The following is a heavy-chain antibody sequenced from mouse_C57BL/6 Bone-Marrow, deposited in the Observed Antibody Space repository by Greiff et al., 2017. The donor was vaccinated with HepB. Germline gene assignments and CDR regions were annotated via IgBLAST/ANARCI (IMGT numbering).Heavy chain of an antibody. J-gene: IGHJ1*03. CDR1: GYSFTDYN. Sequence: VQLQQSGPELVKPGASVKISCKASGYSFTDYNMNWVKQSNGKSLEWIGVINPNYGTTSYNQKVKGKATLTVDQPSNTAYMPLNSLTSEDAAVYYYARNYGSSSPWYLDVWGTETTVTVSS. V-gene: IGHV1-39*01. D-gene: IGHD1-1*01. CDR3: ARNYGSSSPWYLDV. CDR2: INPNYGTT.